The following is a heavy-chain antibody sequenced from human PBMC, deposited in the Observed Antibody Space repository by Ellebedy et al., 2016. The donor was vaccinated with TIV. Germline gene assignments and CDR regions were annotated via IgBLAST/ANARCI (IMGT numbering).Heavy chain of an antibody. CDR2: ISTGSSTI. J-gene: IGHJ4*02. V-gene: IGHV3-48*04. D-gene: IGHD4-17*01. CDR1: GFTFSSYT. Sequence: LSLTCAVSGFTFSSYTMNWVRQAPGKGLEWVSYISTGSSTIYYTDSVKGRFTISRDNAKNSLYLEMNSLRAEDTAVYYCTRGYGFFEYWGRGTLVTVSS. CDR3: TRGYGFFEY.